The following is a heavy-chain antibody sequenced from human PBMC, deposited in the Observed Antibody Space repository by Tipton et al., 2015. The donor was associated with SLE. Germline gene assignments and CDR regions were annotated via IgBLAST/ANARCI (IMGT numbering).Heavy chain of an antibody. V-gene: IGHV3-30*02. Sequence: SLRLSCAASGFTFSSYGMHWVRQAPGKGLEWVAFIRYDGSNKYYADSVKGRFTISRDNSKNTLYLQMNSLRAEDTAVYYCAKGKEVITNYDFWSAYAFDYWGRGTLVTVSS. CDR3: AKGKEVITNYDFWSAYAFDY. J-gene: IGHJ4*02. CDR1: GFTFSSYG. D-gene: IGHD3-3*01. CDR2: IRYDGSNK.